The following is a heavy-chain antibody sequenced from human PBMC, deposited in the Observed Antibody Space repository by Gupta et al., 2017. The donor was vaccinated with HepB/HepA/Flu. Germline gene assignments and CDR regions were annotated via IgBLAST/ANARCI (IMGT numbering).Heavy chain of an antibody. CDR3: ARGGTTLPYYYDTSGYYYRF. CDR1: GGSFSDYT. J-gene: IGHJ4*02. Sequence: QVQLQQWGAGLLKPSETLSLTCAVSGGSFSDYTWSLIRQPPGKGLEWIGEINQSGTTNYNPSLESRVTISVDTSKNQFSLKLTSVTAADTAVYYCARGGTTLPYYYDTSGYYYRFWGQGTLVTVSS. CDR2: INQSGTT. D-gene: IGHD3-22*01. V-gene: IGHV4-34*01.